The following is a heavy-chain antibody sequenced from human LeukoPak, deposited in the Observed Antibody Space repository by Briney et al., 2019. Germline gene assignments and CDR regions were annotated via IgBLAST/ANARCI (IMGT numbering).Heavy chain of an antibody. CDR3: ATTRPSTGTFYYYYGKDV. CDR1: GYTLTELS. Sequence: ASVKVSCKVSGYTLTELSMHWVRQAPGKGLEWMGGFDPEDGETIYAQKFQGRVTMTEDTSTDTAYMELSSLRSEDTAVYYCATTRPSTGTFYYYYGKDVWGQGTTVTVSS. D-gene: IGHD1-1*01. J-gene: IGHJ6*02. CDR2: FDPEDGET. V-gene: IGHV1-24*01.